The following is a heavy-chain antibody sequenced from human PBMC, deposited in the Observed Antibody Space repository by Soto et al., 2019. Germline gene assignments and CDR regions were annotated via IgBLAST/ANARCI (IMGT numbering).Heavy chain of an antibody. CDR2: IGYDGSNK. CDR1: GFTFSSYA. CDR3: ARAGCDGGSCYTLVGLRYGMDV. Sequence: QVQLVESGGGVVQPGRSLRLSCAASGFTFSSYAMHWVRQAPGKGLEWVAVIGYDGSNKYYADSVKGRFTISRDNSKNTLYLQMKSLRAEYTAVYYCARAGCDGGSCYTLVGLRYGMDVWGQGTTVTVSS. D-gene: IGHD2-15*01. J-gene: IGHJ6*02. V-gene: IGHV3-30-3*01.